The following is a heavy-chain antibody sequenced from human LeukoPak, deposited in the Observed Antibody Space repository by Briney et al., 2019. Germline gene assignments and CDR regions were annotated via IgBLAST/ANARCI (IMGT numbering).Heavy chain of an antibody. D-gene: IGHD6-13*01. J-gene: IGHJ4*02. Sequence: ASVKVSCKASGCTXTGYYMHGVRQAPGQGLELMGWINPNSGGTNYAQKFQGRVTMTRDTSISTAYMELSRLRSDDTAVYFCASFSEAATGPARDYWGQGTLVTVSS. V-gene: IGHV1-2*02. CDR1: GCTXTGYY. CDR2: INPNSGGT. CDR3: ASFSEAATGPARDY.